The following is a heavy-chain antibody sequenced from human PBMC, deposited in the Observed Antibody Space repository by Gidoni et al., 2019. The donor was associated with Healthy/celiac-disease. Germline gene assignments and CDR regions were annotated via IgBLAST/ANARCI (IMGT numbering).Heavy chain of an antibody. J-gene: IGHJ6*02. CDR2: INHSGST. CDR1: GGSFSGYY. CDR3: GGRAARLYYYYGMDV. Sequence: QVQLQQWGAGLLKPSEPLSLTCAVYGGSFSGYYWSWIRQPPGKGLEWIGEINHSGSTNYNPSLKSRVTISVDTSKNQFSLKLSSVTAADTAVYYCGGRAARLYYYYGMDVWGQGTTVTVSS. D-gene: IGHD6-6*01. V-gene: IGHV4-34*01.